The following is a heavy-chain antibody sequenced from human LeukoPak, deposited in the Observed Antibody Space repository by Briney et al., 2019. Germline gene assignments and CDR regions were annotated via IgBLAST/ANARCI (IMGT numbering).Heavy chain of an antibody. CDR1: GGSINSYY. CDR2: IYYTGST. CDR3: ARGYCRGGSCHFDY. V-gene: IGHV4-59*08. D-gene: IGHD2-15*01. J-gene: IGHJ4*02. Sequence: SETLSLTCTVSGGSINSYYWSWIRQPPGKGLEWIGYIYYTGSTSYNPSLKSRVTISVNTSKGQFSLNLNSVTAADTAVYYCARGYCRGGSCHFDYWGQGTLVTVSS.